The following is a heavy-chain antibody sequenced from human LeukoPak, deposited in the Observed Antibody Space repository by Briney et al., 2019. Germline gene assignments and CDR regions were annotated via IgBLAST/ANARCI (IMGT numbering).Heavy chain of an antibody. J-gene: IGHJ4*02. D-gene: IGHD4-17*01. CDR1: GYTLTESS. CDR3: ATDQARTTVTTKDY. V-gene: IGHV1-24*01. Sequence: GASVKVSCKVSGYTLTESSMHWVRQAPGKGLEWMGGFDPEDGETIYAQKFQGRVTMTEDTSTDTAYMELSSLRPEDTAVYYCATDQARTTVTTKDYWSQGTLVTVSS. CDR2: FDPEDGET.